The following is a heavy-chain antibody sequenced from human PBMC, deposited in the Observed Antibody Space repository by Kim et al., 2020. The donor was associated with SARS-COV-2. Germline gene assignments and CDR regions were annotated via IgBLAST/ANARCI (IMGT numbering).Heavy chain of an antibody. V-gene: IGHV3-74*01. CDR3: ARGSSGSYPRAFDV. D-gene: IGHD1-26*01. Sequence: ADSGKGRFTISRDKAKNTRYLQMNSLRGEDTAVYYCARGSSGSYPRAFDVWGQGTMVTVSS. J-gene: IGHJ3*01.